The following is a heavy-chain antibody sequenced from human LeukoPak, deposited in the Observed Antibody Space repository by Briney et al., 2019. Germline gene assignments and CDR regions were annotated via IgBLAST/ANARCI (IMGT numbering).Heavy chain of an antibody. CDR1: GGSISSYY. D-gene: IGHD3-22*01. CDR2: INYIGST. J-gene: IGHJ5*02. CDR3: ARGWPDSSCYNCRWFDP. V-gene: IGHV4-59*01. Sequence: PSETLSLTCTVSGGSISSYYWSWIRQPPGKGLEWIGHINYIGSTNYNPSLKSRVTISVDTSKNQFSLKLTSVTAADSAVYSCARGWPDSSCYNCRWFDPWGQGTLVTVSS.